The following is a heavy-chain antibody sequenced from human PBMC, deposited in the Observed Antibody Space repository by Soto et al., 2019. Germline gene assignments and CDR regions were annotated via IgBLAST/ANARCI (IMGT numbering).Heavy chain of an antibody. V-gene: IGHV3-7*03. J-gene: IGHJ3*02. CDR2: IKCDGSEK. CDR3: VRGRAAAAGTAFDAFDI. Sequence: GGSLRLSCAASGFTFSSSWMHWVCQAPEKGQEWVADIKCDGSEKYYVDSVKGRLTISRDNAKNSLYLQVNSLRAEDMTVYYCVRGRAAAAGTAFDAFDIWGQGTMVTVSS. CDR1: GFTFSSSW. D-gene: IGHD6-13*01.